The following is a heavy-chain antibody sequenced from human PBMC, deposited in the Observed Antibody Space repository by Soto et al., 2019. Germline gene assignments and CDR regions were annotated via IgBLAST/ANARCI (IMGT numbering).Heavy chain of an antibody. CDR1: GGSISSYY. Sequence: XETLSLTCTVAGGSISSYYWSWIRQPPGKGLEWIGYIYYSGSTNYNPSLKSRVTISVDTSKNQFSLKLSSVTAADTAVYYCARGGYSYGDYWGQGTLVTVSS. CDR3: ARGGYSYGDY. V-gene: IGHV4-59*01. CDR2: IYYSGST. J-gene: IGHJ4*02. D-gene: IGHD5-18*01.